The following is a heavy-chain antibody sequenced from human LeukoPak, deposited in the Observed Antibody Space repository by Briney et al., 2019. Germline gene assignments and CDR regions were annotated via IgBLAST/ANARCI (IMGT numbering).Heavy chain of an antibody. CDR2: ISSSGST. Sequence: SSETLSLTCAVYGGSFSGYYWSWIRQPAGKGLEWIGRISSSGSTNYNPSLKSRVTISVDTSKNQFSLKLSSVTAADTAVYFCARGPYSYDSSGAFDIWGQGTMVTVSS. J-gene: IGHJ3*02. D-gene: IGHD3-22*01. CDR3: ARGPYSYDSSGAFDI. CDR1: GGSFSGYY. V-gene: IGHV4-59*10.